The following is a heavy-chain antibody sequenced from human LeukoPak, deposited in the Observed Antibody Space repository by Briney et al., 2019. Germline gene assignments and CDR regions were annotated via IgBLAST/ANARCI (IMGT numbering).Heavy chain of an antibody. CDR1: GYTFTSYA. V-gene: IGHV1-3*01. D-gene: IGHD2-2*01. J-gene: IGHJ4*02. Sequence: PLASVKVSCKASGYTFTSYAMHWVRQAPGQRLEWMGWINAGNGNTKYSQKFQGRVTITRDTSASTAYVELSSLRSEDTAVYYCARADVIVVVPAAYDYWGQGTLVTVSS. CDR3: ARADVIVVVPAAYDY. CDR2: INAGNGNT.